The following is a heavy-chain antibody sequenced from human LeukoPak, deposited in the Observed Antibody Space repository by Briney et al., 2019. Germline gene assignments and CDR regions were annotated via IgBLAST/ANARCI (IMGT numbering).Heavy chain of an antibody. CDR3: ARLEIDEWLRIPSFDY. J-gene: IGHJ4*02. D-gene: IGHD5-18*01. CDR2: IYSGGST. CDR1: GFTVSSNY. Sequence: GGSLRLSCAASGFTVSSNYMSWVRQAPGKGLEWVSVIYSGGSTYYADSVKGRFTISRDNSKNTLYLQMNSLRAEDTAVYYCARLEIDEWLRIPSFDYWGQGTLVTVSS. V-gene: IGHV3-66*01.